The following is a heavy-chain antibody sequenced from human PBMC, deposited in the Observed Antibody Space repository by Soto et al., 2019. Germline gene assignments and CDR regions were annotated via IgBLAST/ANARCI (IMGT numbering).Heavy chain of an antibody. CDR1: GGSISSYY. D-gene: IGHD6-13*01. CDR3: ARGIYSSSWPHDAFDI. Sequence: SETLSLTCTVSGGSISSYYWSWIRQPPGKGLEWIGYIYYSGSTIYNPSLKSRVTISVDTSKNQFSLKLSSVTAADTAVYYCARGIYSSSWPHDAFDIWGQGTMVTVSS. J-gene: IGHJ3*02. V-gene: IGHV4-59*01. CDR2: IYYSGST.